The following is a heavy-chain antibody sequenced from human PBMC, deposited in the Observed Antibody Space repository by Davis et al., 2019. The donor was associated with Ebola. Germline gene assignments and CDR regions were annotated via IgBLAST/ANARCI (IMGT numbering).Heavy chain of an antibody. CDR2: INHSGST. CDR1: GGSFSVSY. J-gene: IGHJ6*02. CDR3: ARLHIAARYYYYYGMDV. Sequence: SETLSLTCAVYGGSFSVSYWSWIRQPPGKGLEWIGEINHSGSTNYNPSLKSRVTISVDTSKNQFSLKLSSVTAADTAVYYCARLHIAARYYYYYGMDVWGQGTTVTVSS. D-gene: IGHD6-6*01. V-gene: IGHV4-34*01.